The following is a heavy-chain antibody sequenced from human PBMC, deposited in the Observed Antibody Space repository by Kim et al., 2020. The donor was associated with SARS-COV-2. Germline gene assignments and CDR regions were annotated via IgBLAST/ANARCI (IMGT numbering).Heavy chain of an antibody. CDR2: IYYSGSN. Sequence: SETLSLTCTVSGGSISSSRYYWGWLRQPPGKGLEWIGSIYYSGSNYYNPSLESRVTISVDTSKNQFSLKLSSVTAADTAVYYCATPWMGVRGVIGYYGMDVWGQGTTVTVSS. CDR3: ATPWMGVRGVIGYYGMDV. J-gene: IGHJ6*02. D-gene: IGHD3-10*01. V-gene: IGHV4-39*01. CDR1: GGSISSSRYY.